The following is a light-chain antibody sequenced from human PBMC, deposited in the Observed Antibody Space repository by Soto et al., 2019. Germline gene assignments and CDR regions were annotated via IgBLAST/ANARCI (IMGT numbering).Light chain of an antibody. CDR2: GAS. Sequence: EIVLTQSPATLCLSPGERATLSCRASQSVSRNLAWYQQKPGQAPRLLIYGASSRATGIPDRFSGSGSGTDFTLTISRLEPEDSAVYFCQHYSSQTFGQGTKVDIK. J-gene: IGKJ1*01. V-gene: IGKV3-20*01. CDR1: QSVSRN. CDR3: QHYSSQT.